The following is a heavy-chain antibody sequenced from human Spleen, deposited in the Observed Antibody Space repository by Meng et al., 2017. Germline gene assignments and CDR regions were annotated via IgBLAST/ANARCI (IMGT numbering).Heavy chain of an antibody. CDR2: ISSSANDI. J-gene: IGHJ2*01. V-gene: IGHV3-11*04. D-gene: IGHD1-26*01. CDR1: GFTFSDYY. CDR3: ARDIRMVGATLYFDL. Sequence: VQLVESGGGLVQPGGSLRLSCAASGFTFSDYYMSWIRQAPGKGLEWLSYISSSANDIFYADSVKGRFTISRDNAKSSLYLQMNSLRAEDTAVYYCARDIRMVGATLYFDLWGRGTLVTVSS.